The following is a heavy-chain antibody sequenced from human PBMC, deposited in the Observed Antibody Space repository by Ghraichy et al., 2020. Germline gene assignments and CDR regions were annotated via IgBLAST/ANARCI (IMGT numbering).Heavy chain of an antibody. V-gene: IGHV3-48*01. CDR2: ISSSISTI. CDR1: GFTFSSYS. CDR3: ARERGSSSSGGVYYVDY. J-gene: IGHJ4*02. Sequence: GGSLRLSCAASGFTFSSYSMNWVRQAPGKGLEWVSYISSSISTIYYADSVKGRFTISRDNAKNSLYLQMNSLRAEDTAVYYCARERGSSSSGGVYYVDYWGQGTLVTVSS. D-gene: IGHD6-6*01.